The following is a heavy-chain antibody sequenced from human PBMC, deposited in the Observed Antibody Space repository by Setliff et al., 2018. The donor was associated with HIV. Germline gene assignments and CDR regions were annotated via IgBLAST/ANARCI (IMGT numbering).Heavy chain of an antibody. CDR1: GFTFSSYG. J-gene: IGHJ6*03. D-gene: IGHD6-19*01. Sequence: PGGSLRLSCAASGFTFSSYGMHWVRQAPGKGLEWVAIIWYDGSNKYHADSVRGRLTISRDNSKNTLYLQMNSLRPEDTAVYYCARGSSGWGMDFYYYYMDVWGEGTTVTVSS. V-gene: IGHV3-30*02. CDR2: IWYDGSNK. CDR3: ARGSSGWGMDFYYYYMDV.